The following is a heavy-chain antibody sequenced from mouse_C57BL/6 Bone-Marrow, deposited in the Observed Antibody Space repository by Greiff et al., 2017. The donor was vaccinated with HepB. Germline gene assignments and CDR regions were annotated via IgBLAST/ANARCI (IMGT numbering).Heavy chain of an antibody. J-gene: IGHJ4*01. CDR2: ISYDGSN. V-gene: IGHV3-6*01. CDR1: GYSITSGYY. CDR3: ARDGNYKDYAMDY. Sequence: VQLKESGPGLVKPSQSLSLTCSVTGYSITSGYYWNWIRQFPGNKLEWMGYISYDGSNNYNPSLKNRISITRDTSKNQFFLKLNSVTTEDTATYYCARDGNYKDYAMDYWGQGTSVTVSS. D-gene: IGHD2-1*01.